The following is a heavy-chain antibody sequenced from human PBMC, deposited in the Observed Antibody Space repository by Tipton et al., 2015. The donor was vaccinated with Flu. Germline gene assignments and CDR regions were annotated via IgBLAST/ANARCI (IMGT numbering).Heavy chain of an antibody. Sequence: TLSLTCTVSGGSISSDYWSWIRQPPGKGLEWTGYIYHSGGTNYNPSLKSRVTISVDTSKNQFSLRLASVTATDTAVYYCARENWNYVVRSSWLDPWGQGTLVTVSS. CDR2: IYHSGGT. CDR3: ARENWNYVVRSSWLDP. J-gene: IGHJ5*02. D-gene: IGHD1-7*01. V-gene: IGHV4-59*01. CDR1: GGSISSDY.